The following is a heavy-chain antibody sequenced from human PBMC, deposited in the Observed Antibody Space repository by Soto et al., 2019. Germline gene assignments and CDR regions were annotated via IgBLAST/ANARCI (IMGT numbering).Heavy chain of an antibody. CDR1: GFTFSSYG. CDR3: ANRDVLNDAFDI. J-gene: IGHJ3*02. Sequence: QVQLVESGGGVVQPGRSLRLSCAAYGFTFSSYGMHWVRQAPGKGLEWVAVISYDGSNKYYADSVKGRFTISRDNSKNTLYLQMNSLRAEDTAVYYCANRDVLNDAFDIWGQGTMVTVSS. D-gene: IGHD3-10*01. V-gene: IGHV3-30*18. CDR2: ISYDGSNK.